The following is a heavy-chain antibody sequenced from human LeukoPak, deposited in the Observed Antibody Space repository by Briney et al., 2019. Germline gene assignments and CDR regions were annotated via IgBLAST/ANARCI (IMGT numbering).Heavy chain of an antibody. CDR3: ARAWYSGYDSQYFQH. J-gene: IGHJ1*01. D-gene: IGHD5-12*01. CDR1: GYTFTGYY. V-gene: IGHV1-2*02. Sequence: GASVKVSCKASGYTFTGYYMHWVRQAPGQGLEWMGWINPNSGGTNYAQKFQGRVTMTRDTSISTAYMELSRLRSDDTAVYYCARAWYSGYDSQYFQHWGQGTLVTVSS. CDR2: INPNSGGT.